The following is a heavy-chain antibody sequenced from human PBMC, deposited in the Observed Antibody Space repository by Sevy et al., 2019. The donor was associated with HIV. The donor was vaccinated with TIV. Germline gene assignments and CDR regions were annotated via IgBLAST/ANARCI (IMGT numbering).Heavy chain of an antibody. CDR1: GFTFSNHA. D-gene: IGHD2-8*02. Sequence: GGSLRLSCAASGFTFSNHAMHWVRQAPGKGLEWVAVIRYDGSNEYYADSVKGRFTISRDNSKNTLYLQMNSLRPEDTAVYYCAKDRKVLLVVYAIPFDVFDIWGQGTMVTVSS. CDR3: AKDRKVLLVVYAIPFDVFDI. CDR2: IRYDGSNE. V-gene: IGHV3-30*02. J-gene: IGHJ3*02.